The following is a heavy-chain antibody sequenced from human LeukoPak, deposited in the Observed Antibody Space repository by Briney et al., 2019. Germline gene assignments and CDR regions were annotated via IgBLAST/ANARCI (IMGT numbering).Heavy chain of an antibody. CDR1: GFTFTNAW. CDR3: AARYNWNDLAD. J-gene: IGHJ4*02. D-gene: IGHD1-1*01. V-gene: IGHV3-15*01. CDR2: IKSKADGGTT. Sequence: GGSLRLSCAASGFTFTNAWMSWVRQASGKGLEWVGRIKSKADGGTTDYAAPVKGRFTISRDDSKNTLYLQMNSLKTEDRAVYYCAARYNWNDLADWGQGTLVTVSS.